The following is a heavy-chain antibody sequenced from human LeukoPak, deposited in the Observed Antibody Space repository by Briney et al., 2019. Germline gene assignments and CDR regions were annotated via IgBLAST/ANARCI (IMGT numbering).Heavy chain of an antibody. CDR1: GYSFTNYW. V-gene: IGHV5-10-1*01. D-gene: IGHD3-10*01. CDR3: ARRDYGSGSYSFDY. J-gene: IGHJ4*02. CDR2: IDPSDSYT. Sequence: GESLKISCKGSGYSFTNYWINWVRQMPGKGLEWMGTIDPSDSYTDYSPSSQGHVTISADKSISTAYLQWSSLKASDTAMYYCARRDYGSGSYSFDYWGQGNLVTVSS.